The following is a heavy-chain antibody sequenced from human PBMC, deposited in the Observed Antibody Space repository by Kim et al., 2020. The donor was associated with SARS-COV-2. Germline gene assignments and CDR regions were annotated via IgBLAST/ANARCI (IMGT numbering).Heavy chain of an antibody. J-gene: IGHJ5*02. CDR3: ASSGAAGWFDP. CDR2: T. D-gene: IGHD6-13*01. Sequence: TNYAQQCQGRVPMTRDTSISTAYMELSRLRSDDTAVYYCASSGAAGWFDPWGQGTLVTVSS. V-gene: IGHV1-2*02.